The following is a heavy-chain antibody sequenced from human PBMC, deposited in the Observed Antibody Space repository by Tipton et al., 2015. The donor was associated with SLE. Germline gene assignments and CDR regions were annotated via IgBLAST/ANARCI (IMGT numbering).Heavy chain of an antibody. V-gene: IGHV4-4*07. CDR3: ARALTSAQGFYFES. D-gene: IGHD2-2*01. J-gene: IGHJ4*02. Sequence: TLSLTCSVSVSGCSISTYYWHWIRQPAGQGLEWIGRFYTSERTNYNPSLKSRITMSVDTSKNQFSLKLSSVTAADTAVYYCARALTSAQGFYFESWGQGTLVTVSS. CDR2: FYTSERT. CDR1: GCSISTYY.